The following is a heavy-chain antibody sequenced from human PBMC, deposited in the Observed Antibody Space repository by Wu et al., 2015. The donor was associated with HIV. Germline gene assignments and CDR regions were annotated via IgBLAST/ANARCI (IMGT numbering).Heavy chain of an antibody. CDR1: GGTFTNFG. J-gene: IGHJ4*02. V-gene: IGHV1-2*06. Sequence: QVQLVQSGAEVKKPGSSVRVSCKASGGTFTNFGVYWVRQAPGQGLEWMGRINFRIGGTNYAQKFQGTVTMSIDTSINTAYMELSRLRSDDTAVYYCATFSVVTMLNIWGQGTLVTVSS. CDR2: INFRIGGT. D-gene: IGHD3-10*02. CDR3: ATFSVVTMLNI.